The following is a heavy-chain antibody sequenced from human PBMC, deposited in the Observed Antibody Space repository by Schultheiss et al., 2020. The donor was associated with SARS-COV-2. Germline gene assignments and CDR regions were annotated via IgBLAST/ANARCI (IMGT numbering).Heavy chain of an antibody. J-gene: IGHJ6*02. CDR3: ARDPTINYGMDV. CDR2: IWYDGSNK. CDR1: GFTFGDYA. V-gene: IGHV3-33*01. Sequence: GGSLRLSCITSGFTFGDYAMSWFRQAPGKGLEWVAVIWYDGSNKYYADSVKGRFTISRDNSKNTLYLQMNSLRAEDTAVYYCARDPTINYGMDVWGQGTTVTVSS. D-gene: IGHD1-14*01.